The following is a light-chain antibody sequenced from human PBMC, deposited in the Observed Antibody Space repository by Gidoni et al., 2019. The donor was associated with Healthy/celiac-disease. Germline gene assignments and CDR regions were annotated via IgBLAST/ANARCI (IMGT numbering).Light chain of an antibody. J-gene: IGLJ3*02. CDR2: RNN. Sequence: QSVLTQPPSASGPPGQRVTIPCSGSSSNIGSNTVNWYQQLPGTAPKLLIYRNNHRPSGVPDRFSGSKSGTSASLAISGLQSEDEADYYCAAWDDSLNGWVFGGGTKLTVL. V-gene: IGLV1-44*01. CDR3: AAWDDSLNGWV. CDR1: SSNIGSNT.